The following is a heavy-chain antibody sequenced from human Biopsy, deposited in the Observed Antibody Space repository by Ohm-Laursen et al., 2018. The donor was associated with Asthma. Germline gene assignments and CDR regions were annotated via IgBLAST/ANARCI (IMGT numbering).Heavy chain of an antibody. CDR2: IYYSGST. J-gene: IGHJ4*02. D-gene: IGHD3-22*01. V-gene: IGHV4-31*03. Sequence: TLSLTCTVSYGSITSGGYYWTCLRQHPGKGLECIGFIYYSGSTYYNPSLKSRVSISIDTSKNQFSLKLSSVTAAETAVYYCARAQDYYDSRGYYRSFDYWGQGTLVAVSS. CDR1: YGSITSGGYY. CDR3: ARAQDYYDSRGYYRSFDY.